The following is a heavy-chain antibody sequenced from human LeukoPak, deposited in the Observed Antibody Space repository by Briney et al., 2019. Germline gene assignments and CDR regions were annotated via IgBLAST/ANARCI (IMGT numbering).Heavy chain of an antibody. CDR2: ISSSGSTI. D-gene: IGHD3-10*02. CDR1: GFTFSSYE. J-gene: IGHJ6*04. Sequence: GGSLRLSCAASGFTFSSYEMNWVRQAPGKGLEWVSYISSSGSTIYYADSVKGRFTISRDNARNSLYLQMNSLRAEDTAVYYCAELGITMIGGVWGKGTTVTISS. CDR3: AELGITMIGGV. V-gene: IGHV3-48*03.